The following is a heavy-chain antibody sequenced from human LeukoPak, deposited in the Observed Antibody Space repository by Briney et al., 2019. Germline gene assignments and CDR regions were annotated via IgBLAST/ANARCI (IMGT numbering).Heavy chain of an antibody. CDR1: AYTFTGYY. V-gene: IGHV1-2*06. J-gene: IGHJ4*02. Sequence: GASVKVSCKASAYTFTGYYMHWVRQAPGQGLEWMGRINPNSGGTNYAQKFQGRVTMTRDTSISTAYMELSRLRSDDTAVYYCARVGDFWSGSDYWGQGTLVTVSS. CDR2: INPNSGGT. CDR3: ARVGDFWSGSDY. D-gene: IGHD3-3*01.